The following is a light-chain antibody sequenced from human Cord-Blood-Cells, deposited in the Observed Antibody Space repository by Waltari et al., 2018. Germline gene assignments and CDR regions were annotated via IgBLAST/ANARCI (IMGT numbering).Light chain of an antibody. CDR3: CSYAGSSTYV. J-gene: IGLJ1*01. V-gene: IGLV2-23*01. Sequence: QSALPQPASVSGSPGQSITISCTGTSSDVGSYNLVSWYQQNPGKAPKLMIYEGSKRPSWVSNRFSGSKSGNTASLTISGLQAEDEADYYCCSYAGSSTYVFGTGTKVTVL. CDR2: EGS. CDR1: SSDVGSYNL.